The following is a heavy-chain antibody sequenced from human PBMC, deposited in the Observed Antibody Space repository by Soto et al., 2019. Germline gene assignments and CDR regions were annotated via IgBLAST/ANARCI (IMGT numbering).Heavy chain of an antibody. J-gene: IGHJ4*02. CDR1: GLTFSGSA. CDR3: TSWPRGYSGYDSSY. V-gene: IGHV3-73*01. D-gene: IGHD5-12*01. CDR2: IRSKANSYAT. Sequence: PXVSLRLSCAASGLTFSGSAAHWVRKASGKGLEWVGRIRSKANSYATAYAASVKGRFTISRDDSKNTAYLQMNSLKTEDTAVYYCTSWPRGYSGYDSSYWGQGTLVTVSS.